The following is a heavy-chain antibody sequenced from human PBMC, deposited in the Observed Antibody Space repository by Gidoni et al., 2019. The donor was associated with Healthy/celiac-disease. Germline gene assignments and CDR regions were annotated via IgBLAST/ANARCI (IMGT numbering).Heavy chain of an antibody. Sequence: QVQLVQSGAEVKKPGSSVKVSCKASGGTFSSYAISWVRQAPGQGLEWMGGIIPIFGTANYAQKSQGRVTITADESTSTAYMELSSLRSEDTAVYYCARDREDIVATGNAFDIWGQGTMVTVSS. CDR2: IIPIFGTA. V-gene: IGHV1-69*01. CDR1: GGTFSSYA. D-gene: IGHD5-12*01. J-gene: IGHJ3*02. CDR3: ARDREDIVATGNAFDI.